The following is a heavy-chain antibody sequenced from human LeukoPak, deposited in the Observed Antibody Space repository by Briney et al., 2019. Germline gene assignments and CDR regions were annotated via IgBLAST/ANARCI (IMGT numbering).Heavy chain of an antibody. V-gene: IGHV4-59*08. CDR1: GGSILTYY. Sequence: PSETLSLTCIVSGGSILTYYWSWIRRPPGKGLEWIGYIYYTGSTSYNPSLKNRVTISLDTSKSQFSLRLTSVTAADTAVYYCASHGSSGHDPLTWGQGTLVTVSS. CDR2: IYYTGST. J-gene: IGHJ4*02. D-gene: IGHD5-12*01. CDR3: ASHGSSGHDPLT.